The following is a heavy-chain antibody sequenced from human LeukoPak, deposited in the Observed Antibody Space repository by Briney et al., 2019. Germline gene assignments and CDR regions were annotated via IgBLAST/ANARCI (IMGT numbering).Heavy chain of an antibody. CDR1: GFTFSNYA. CDR3: ARDFDRSGYPNWFDS. CDR2: IYSGGTT. Sequence: GGSLRLSCAASGFTFSNYAMSWVRQAPGKGLEWVSVIYSGGTTLYADSVKGRFTISRDNSKNTLYLQMNSLRAEDTAVYYCARDFDRSGYPNWFDSWGQGTLVTVSS. J-gene: IGHJ5*01. D-gene: IGHD3-22*01. V-gene: IGHV3-66*01.